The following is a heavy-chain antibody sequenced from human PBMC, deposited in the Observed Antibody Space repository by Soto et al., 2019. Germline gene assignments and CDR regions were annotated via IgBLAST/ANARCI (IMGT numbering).Heavy chain of an antibody. CDR3: AAHQSIFDYGDYVGDY. CDR2: IWYDGSNK. V-gene: IGHV3-33*01. J-gene: IGHJ4*02. Sequence: GGSLRLSCAASGFTFSSYGMHWVRQAPGKGLEWVAVIWYDGSNKYYADSVKGRFTISRDNSKNTLYLQMNSLRAEDTAVYYCAAHQSIFDYGDYVGDYWGQGTLVTVSS. D-gene: IGHD4-17*01. CDR1: GFTFSSYG.